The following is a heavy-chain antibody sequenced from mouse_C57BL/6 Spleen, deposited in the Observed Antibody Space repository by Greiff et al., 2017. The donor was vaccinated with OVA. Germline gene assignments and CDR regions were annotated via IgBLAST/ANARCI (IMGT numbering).Heavy chain of an antibody. CDR2: IYPGSGST. D-gene: IGHD2-4*01. Sequence: VQLQESGAELVKPGASVKMSCKASGYTFTSYWITWVKQRPGQGLEWIGDIYPGSGSTNYNEKFKSKATLTVDTSSSTAYMQLSSLTSEDSTVYYCARNYDYFAYWGQGTLVTVSA. CDR1: GYTFTSYW. J-gene: IGHJ3*01. CDR3: ARNYDYFAY. V-gene: IGHV1-55*01.